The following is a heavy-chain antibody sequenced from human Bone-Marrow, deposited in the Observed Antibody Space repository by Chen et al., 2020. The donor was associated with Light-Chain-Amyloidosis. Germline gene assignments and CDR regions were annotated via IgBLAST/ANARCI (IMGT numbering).Heavy chain of an antibody. CDR3: ARDSGSYSLTTFDY. D-gene: IGHD1-26*01. J-gene: IGHJ4*02. Sequence: QVQLVESGGGVVQPGRSLRLSCAASGFTFSRSAMHWVRQAPGKGLEWVAVISYDGSNKYYADSVKGRFTISRDNSKNTLYLQMNSLRAEDTAVYYCARDSGSYSLTTFDYWGQGTLVTVSS. CDR1: GFTFSRSA. V-gene: IGHV3-30*01. CDR2: ISYDGSNK.